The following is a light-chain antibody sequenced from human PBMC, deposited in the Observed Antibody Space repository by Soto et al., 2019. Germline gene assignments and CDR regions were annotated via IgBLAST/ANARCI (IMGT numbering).Light chain of an antibody. V-gene: IGKV3-20*01. J-gene: IGKJ4*01. CDR2: GAS. Sequence: EILLTQSPGTLSLSPGDRATLSCRASQSLTSSFLAWYQQKPGQTPMLLIYGASIWATDIPDRFSGSGSGTDFTLTISSLEPEQFVVYFCQQYGRLPLSFGGGTKVEIK. CDR3: QQYGRLPLS. CDR1: QSLTSSF.